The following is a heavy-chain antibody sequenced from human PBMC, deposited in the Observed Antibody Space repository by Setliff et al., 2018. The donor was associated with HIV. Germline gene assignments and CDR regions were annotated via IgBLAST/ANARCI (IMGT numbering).Heavy chain of an antibody. V-gene: IGHV7-4-1*02. J-gene: IGHJ4*02. CDR3: ARGQFYCSSSSCYYFDY. D-gene: IGHD2-2*01. CDR2: INTNTGTP. Sequence: GASVKVSCKASGYTFTSYVMNWVRQAPGQGLAWMGWINTNTGTPTYAQGFTRRFVFSLDTSVSTAYLQISSLKAEDTAVYSCARGQFYCSSSSCYYFDYWGQGTLVTVSS. CDR1: GYTFTSYV.